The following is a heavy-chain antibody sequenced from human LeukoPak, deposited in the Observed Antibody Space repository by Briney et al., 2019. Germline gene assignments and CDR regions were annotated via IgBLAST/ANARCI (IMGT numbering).Heavy chain of an antibody. CDR3: ARRKDCSGGSCFYFDY. Sequence: ASVNVSCKASGYTFTSYGISWVRQAPGQGLEWMGWISAYNGNTNYAQKLQGRVTMTTDTSTSTAYMELRSLRSDDTAVYYCARRKDCSGGSCFYFDYWGQGTLVTVSS. J-gene: IGHJ4*02. V-gene: IGHV1-18*01. CDR1: GYTFTSYG. CDR2: ISAYNGNT. D-gene: IGHD2-15*01.